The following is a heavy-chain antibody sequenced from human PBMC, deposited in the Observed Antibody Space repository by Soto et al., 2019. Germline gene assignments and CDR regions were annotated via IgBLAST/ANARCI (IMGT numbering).Heavy chain of an antibody. CDR1: GGSISSYY. J-gene: IGHJ4*02. V-gene: IGHV4-59*08. D-gene: IGHD6-13*01. CDR2: IYYSGST. CDR3: ARQGYSSSWYFDY. Sequence: SETLSLTCTVSGGSISSYYWSWIRQPPGKGLEWIGYIYYSGSTNYNPSLKSRVTISVDTTKNEFSQKLSSVTAADTAVYYCARQGYSSSWYFDYWGQGTLVTVSS.